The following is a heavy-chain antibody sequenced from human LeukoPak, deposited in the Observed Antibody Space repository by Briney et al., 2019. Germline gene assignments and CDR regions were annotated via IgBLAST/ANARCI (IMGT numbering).Heavy chain of an antibody. J-gene: IGHJ4*02. CDR2: ISAYNGNT. Sequence: GASVKVSCKASGYTFTSYGISWVRQAPGQGLEWMGWISAYNGNTNYAQKLQGRVTMTTDTSTSTAYMELGSLRSDDTAVYYCARVAEEHYDSSGYYFDYWGQGTLVTVSS. V-gene: IGHV1-18*01. D-gene: IGHD3-22*01. CDR3: ARVAEEHYDSSGYYFDY. CDR1: GYTFTSYG.